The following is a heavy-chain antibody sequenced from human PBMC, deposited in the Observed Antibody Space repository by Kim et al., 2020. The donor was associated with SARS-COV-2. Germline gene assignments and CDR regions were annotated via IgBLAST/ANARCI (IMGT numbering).Heavy chain of an antibody. D-gene: IGHD3-3*01. J-gene: IGHJ4*02. V-gene: IGHV3-30*07. Sequence: DSVKGRFTISRENSRNTLYLQMNSLRAEDRAVYYCARGMGDDFWSGYFDYWGQGTLVTISS. CDR3: ARGMGDDFWSGYFDY.